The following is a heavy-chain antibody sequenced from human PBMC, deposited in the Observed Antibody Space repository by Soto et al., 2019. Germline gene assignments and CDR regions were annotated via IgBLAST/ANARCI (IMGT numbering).Heavy chain of an antibody. CDR1: GFSLNTRDVG. CDR2: VYWDDDK. V-gene: IGHV2-5*02. Sequence: QITLNESGPALVKPTQTLTLTCAFSGFSLNTRDVGVAWIRQPPVKALEWLGVVYWDDDKTYSPSLKSRLTVTKDPPKNQVVLRTTKMDPVDTATYYCAHCRGGVASFWGQGTLVSVSS. CDR3: AHCRGGVASF. J-gene: IGHJ4*02. D-gene: IGHD3-16*01.